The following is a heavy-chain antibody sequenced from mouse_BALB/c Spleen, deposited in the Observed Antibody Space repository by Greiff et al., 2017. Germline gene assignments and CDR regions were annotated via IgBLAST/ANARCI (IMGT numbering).Heavy chain of an antibody. V-gene: IGHV5-6-5*01. CDR1: GFTFSSYA. J-gene: IGHJ2*01. CDR3: ARGDTTVVVPLDY. D-gene: IGHD1-1*01. CDR2: ISSGGST. Sequence: EVNVVESGGGLVKPGGSLKLSCAASGFTFSSYAMSWVRQTPEKRLEWVASISSGGSTYYPDSVKGRFTISRDNARNILYLQMSSLRSEDTAMYYCARGDTTVVVPLDYWGQGTTLTVSS.